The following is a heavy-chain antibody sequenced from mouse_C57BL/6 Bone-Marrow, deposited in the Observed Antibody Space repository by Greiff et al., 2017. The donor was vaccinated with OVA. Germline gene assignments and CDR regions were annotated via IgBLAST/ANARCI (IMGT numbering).Heavy chain of an antibody. CDR3: ARHDGNYPFAY. CDR2: INSDGGST. V-gene: IGHV5-2*01. J-gene: IGHJ3*01. CDR1: EYEFPSHD. D-gene: IGHD2-1*01. Sequence: EVKLMESGGGLVKPGGSLKLSCESNEYEFPSHDMSWVRKTPEKRLELVAAINSDGGSTYYPDTMERRFIISRDNTKKTLYLQMSSLRSEDTALYYCARHDGNYPFAYWGQGTLVTVSA.